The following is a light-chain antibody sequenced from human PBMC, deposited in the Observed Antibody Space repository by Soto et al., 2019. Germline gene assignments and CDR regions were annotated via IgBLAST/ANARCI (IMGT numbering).Light chain of an antibody. CDR1: SSDVGGYNY. CDR2: DVS. CDR3: SSYTSSSPPVV. V-gene: IGLV2-14*01. Sequence: QSALTQPASVSGSPGQSITISCTGTSSDVGGYNYVSWYQQHPGKAPKLMIYDVSNRPSGVSNRFSGSKSGNTASLTISGLQAEDDADYYCSSYTSSSPPVVFCGGTKLTVL. J-gene: IGLJ2*01.